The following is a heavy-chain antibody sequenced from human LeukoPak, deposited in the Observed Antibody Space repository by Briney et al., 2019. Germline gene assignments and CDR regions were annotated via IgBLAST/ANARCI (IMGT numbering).Heavy chain of an antibody. Sequence: PSETLSLTCAVYGGSFSGYYWSWIRQPPGKGLEWIGEINHSGSTNYNPSLKSRVTISVDTSKNQFSLKLSSVTAADTAVYYCARGLYYYGSGSRVFDYWGQGTLVSVS. J-gene: IGHJ4*02. CDR3: ARGLYYYGSGSRVFDY. CDR1: GGSFSGYY. CDR2: INHSGST. V-gene: IGHV4-34*01. D-gene: IGHD3-10*01.